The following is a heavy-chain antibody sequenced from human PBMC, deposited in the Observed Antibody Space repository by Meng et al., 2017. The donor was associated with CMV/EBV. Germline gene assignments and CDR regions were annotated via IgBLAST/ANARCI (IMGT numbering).Heavy chain of an antibody. Sequence: LGHAAADVMRPVALVKFSYKAFGYTFTCNGSCWVRQAPGKRLELMGWISAYNGNTNYAQKLQGRVTITTDTSTSTAYMELRSLRSDDTAVYYCARGPPIVAVGPRPMDVWGKGTTVTVSS. D-gene: IGHD2-15*01. CDR2: ISAYNGNT. CDR1: GYTFTCNG. CDR3: ARGPPIVAVGPRPMDV. V-gene: IGHV1-18*01. J-gene: IGHJ6*04.